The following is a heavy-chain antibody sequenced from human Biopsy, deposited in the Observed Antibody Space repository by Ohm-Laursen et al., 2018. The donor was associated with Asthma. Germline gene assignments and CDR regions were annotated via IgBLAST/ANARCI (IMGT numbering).Heavy chain of an antibody. J-gene: IGHJ6*02. D-gene: IGHD6-19*01. V-gene: IGHV1-69*13. CDR3: ARCQVGYSSGWSLLLKKIYYAGMDV. Sequence: SVKVSCKAPGGTFSNFAIRWVRQAPGQGLEWLGGIKTVFGKTNYAQKFQGRVTITADESASTAYMEVTSLRSEDTAIYYCARCQVGYSSGWSLLLKKIYYAGMDVWGQGTAVTVSS. CDR1: GGTFSNFA. CDR2: IKTVFGKT.